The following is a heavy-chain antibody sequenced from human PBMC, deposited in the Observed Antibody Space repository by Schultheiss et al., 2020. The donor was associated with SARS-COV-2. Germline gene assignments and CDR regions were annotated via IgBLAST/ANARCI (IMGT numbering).Heavy chain of an antibody. CDR1: GGSISSGGYS. D-gene: IGHD4-23*01. V-gene: IGHV4-31*11. J-gene: IGHJ4*02. CDR3: ARGRWLFDY. Sequence: SETLSLTCAVSGGSISSGGYSWSWIRQPPGKGLEWIGYIYYSGSTYYNPSLKSRVTISVDTSKNQFSLKLSSVTAADTAVYYCARGRWLFDYWGQGTLVTVSS. CDR2: IYYSGST.